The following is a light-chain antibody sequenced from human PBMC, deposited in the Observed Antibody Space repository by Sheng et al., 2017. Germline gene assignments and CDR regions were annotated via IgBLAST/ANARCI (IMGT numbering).Light chain of an antibody. CDR3: QQYISYSGT. V-gene: IGKV1-5*03. Sequence: DIQMTQSPSTLSASVGDRVTITCRASQSISTWLAWYQQKKPGTAPKLLIYKASALQSGVPSRFSGSGSGTEFTLTITSLQPDDFATYYCQQYISYSGTFGQGTKVEV. J-gene: IGKJ1*01. CDR1: QSISTW. CDR2: KAS.